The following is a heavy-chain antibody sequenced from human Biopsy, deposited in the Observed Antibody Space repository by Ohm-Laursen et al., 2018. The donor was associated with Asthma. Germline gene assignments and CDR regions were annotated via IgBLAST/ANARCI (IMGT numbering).Heavy chain of an antibody. Sequence: PTQTLTLTSTFSGFSLTTTGVGVAWIRQPPGKALEWLARIYWDDDKRYSSSLKSRLTITKDTSKSQVVLTMTNMDPVDTATYYCAHRLCIGGACYDAFDIWGQGTMVTVSS. V-gene: IGHV2-5*02. D-gene: IGHD2-8*02. CDR3: AHRLCIGGACYDAFDI. CDR1: GFSLTTTGVG. J-gene: IGHJ3*02. CDR2: IYWDDDK.